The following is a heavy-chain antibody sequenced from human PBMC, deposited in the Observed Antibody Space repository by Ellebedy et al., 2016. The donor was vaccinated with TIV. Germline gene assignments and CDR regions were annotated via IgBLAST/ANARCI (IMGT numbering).Heavy chain of an antibody. CDR1: GFTFSSYA. CDR3: AKVRSPDYSNNYDLDV. CDR2: ISYDGSNK. V-gene: IGHV3-30*04. Sequence: GESLKISXAASGFTFSSYAMHWVRQAPGKGLEWVAVISYDGSNKYYADSVKGRFTISRDNSKNRVYLQMNSLRVEDTAVYSCAKVRSPDYSNNYDLDVWGQGTTVTVSS. D-gene: IGHD1/OR15-1a*01. J-gene: IGHJ6*02.